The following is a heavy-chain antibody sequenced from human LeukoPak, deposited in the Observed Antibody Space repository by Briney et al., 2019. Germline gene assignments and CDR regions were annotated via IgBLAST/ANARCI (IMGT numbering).Heavy chain of an antibody. CDR3: ARDRYYGDYYYCGMDV. D-gene: IGHD4-17*01. J-gene: IGHJ6*02. Sequence: SETLSLTCTVSGGSISSGGYYWSWIRQHPGKGLEWIGYIYYSGSTYYNPSLKSRVTISVDTSKNQFSLKLSSVTAADTAVYYCARDRYYGDYYYCGMDVWGQGTTVTVSS. CDR2: IYYSGST. CDR1: GGSISSGGYY. V-gene: IGHV4-31*03.